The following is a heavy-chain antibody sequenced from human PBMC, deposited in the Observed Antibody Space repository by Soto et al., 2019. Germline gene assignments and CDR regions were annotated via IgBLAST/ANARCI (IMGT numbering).Heavy chain of an antibody. CDR1: GFTFDDYA. J-gene: IGHJ4*02. V-gene: IGHV3-9*01. CDR3: AKSPTAWLQSYYFDS. CDR2: ISWNSGSI. D-gene: IGHD5-12*01. Sequence: GGSLRLSCAASGFTFDDYAMHWVRQAPGKGLEWVSGISWNSGSIGYADSVKGRFTISRDNAKNSLYLQMNSLRAADTALYYCAKSPTAWLQSYYFDSWAQGTLVT.